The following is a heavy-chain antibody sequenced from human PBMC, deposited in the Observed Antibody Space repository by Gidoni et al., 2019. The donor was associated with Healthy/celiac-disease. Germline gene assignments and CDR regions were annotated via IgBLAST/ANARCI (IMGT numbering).Heavy chain of an antibody. CDR2: IKSKTDGGTT. CDR1: GFTFSNAW. CDR3: TTSNRRYYYYYGMDV. V-gene: IGHV3-15*01. J-gene: IGHJ6*02. Sequence: EVQLVESGGGSVKPGGSLRLSCAASGFTFSNAWMSWVRPAPGKGLEWVGRIKSKTDGGTTDYAAPVKGRFTISRDDSKNTLYLQMNSLKTEDTAVYYCTTSNRRYYYYYGMDVWGQGTTVTVSS. D-gene: IGHD4-4*01.